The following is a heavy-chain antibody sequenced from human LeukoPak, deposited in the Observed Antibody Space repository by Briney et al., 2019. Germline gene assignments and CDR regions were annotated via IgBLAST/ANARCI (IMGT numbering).Heavy chain of an antibody. J-gene: IGHJ4*02. CDR1: GYTFNRYG. D-gene: IGHD6-13*01. V-gene: IGHV1-18*01. CDR3: ARVPNSLSAAGNSDY. Sequence: GASVKVSCKASGYTFNRYGISWVRQAPGQGLEWMGWISAYNGNTNYAQKLQGRVTMTTDTSTSTAYMELRSLRSDDTAVYYCARVPNSLSAAGNSDYWGQGILVTVSS. CDR2: ISAYNGNT.